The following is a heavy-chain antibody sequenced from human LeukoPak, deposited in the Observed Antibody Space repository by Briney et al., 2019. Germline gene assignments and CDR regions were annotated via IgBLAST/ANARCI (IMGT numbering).Heavy chain of an antibody. CDR1: GYSFTSYW. D-gene: IGHD4-17*01. V-gene: IGHV5-51*01. CDR2: IYPGDSDT. CDR3: STSYYGDRYYFDY. Sequence: GESLKISCKGSGYSFTSYWIGWVRQMPGKGLEWMGIIYPGDSDTRYSPSFQGQVTISADKSISTAYLQWSSLKASDTAMYYCSTSYYGDRYYFDYWGQGTLVTVSS. J-gene: IGHJ4*02.